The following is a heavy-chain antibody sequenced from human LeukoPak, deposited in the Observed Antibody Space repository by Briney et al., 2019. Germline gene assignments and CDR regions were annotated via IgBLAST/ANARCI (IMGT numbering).Heavy chain of an antibody. CDR1: GFTSSSYA. CDR3: AKSGTYCSSTSCYGNYYYYYMDV. CDR2: ISGSGGST. V-gene: IGHV3-23*01. D-gene: IGHD2-2*01. J-gene: IGHJ6*03. Sequence: GGSLRLYCAASGFTSSSYAMSWVRQAPGKPPETVSAISGSGGSTYYADAVKGRLTISRDNSKNTLYLQMNSLRAEDTAVYYCAKSGTYCSSTSCYGNYYYYYMDVWGKGTTVTVSS.